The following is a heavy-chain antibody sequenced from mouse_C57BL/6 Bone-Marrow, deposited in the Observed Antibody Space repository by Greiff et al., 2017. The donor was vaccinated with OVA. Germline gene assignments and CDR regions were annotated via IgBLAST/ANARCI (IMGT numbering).Heavy chain of an antibody. CDR3: ARKGDYSNHFDY. CDR2: INPYNGDT. D-gene: IGHD2-5*01. J-gene: IGHJ2*01. CDR1: GYSFTGYF. Sequence: EVQLQQPGPELVKPGASVKISCKASGYSFTGYFMNWVMQSHGKSLEWIGRINPYNGDTFYNQKFKGKATLTVDKSSSTAHMELRSLTSEDSAVYYCARKGDYSNHFDYWGQGTTLTVSS. V-gene: IGHV1-20*01.